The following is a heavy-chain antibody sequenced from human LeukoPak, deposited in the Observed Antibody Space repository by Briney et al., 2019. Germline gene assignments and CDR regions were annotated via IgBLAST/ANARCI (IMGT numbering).Heavy chain of an antibody. D-gene: IGHD1-14*01. Sequence: PGGSLRLSCAVSGFTVSSNYMSWVRQAPGKGLEWVSTISAGGGDTDYADSVKGRFTISRDNSKNTLHLQMNSLRAEDTAVYYCAKGNQRAYDAFDIWGQGTMVTVSS. CDR3: AKGNQRAYDAFDI. CDR2: ISAGGGDT. V-gene: IGHV3-23*01. CDR1: GFTVSSNY. J-gene: IGHJ3*02.